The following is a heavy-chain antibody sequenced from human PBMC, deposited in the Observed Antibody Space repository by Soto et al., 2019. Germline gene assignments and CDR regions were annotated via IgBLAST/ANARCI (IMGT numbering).Heavy chain of an antibody. CDR2: ISWNSGSI. CDR3: AKDMERYDYVWGSYRYFDY. CDR1: GFTFDDCA. J-gene: IGHJ4*02. V-gene: IGHV3-9*01. D-gene: IGHD3-16*02. Sequence: EVQLVESGGGLVQPGRSLRLSCAASGFTFDDCAMHWVRQAPGKGLEWVSGISWNSGSIGYADSVKGRFTISRDNAKNSLYLQMNSLRAEDTALYYCAKDMERYDYVWGSYRYFDYWGQGTLVTVSS.